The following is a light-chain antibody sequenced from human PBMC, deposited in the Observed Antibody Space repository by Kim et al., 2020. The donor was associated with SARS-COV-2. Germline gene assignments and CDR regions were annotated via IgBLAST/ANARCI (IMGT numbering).Light chain of an antibody. Sequence: GQRVTISCSGSASDIGGNYVAWYQQLPGTAPNHLINCNHQRPSGVPDRFFGSKSGTSASLAISGLRSDDEADYYCATWDDSLSASVFGGGTQLTVL. V-gene: IGLV1-47*01. CDR3: ATWDDSLSASV. CDR2: CNH. J-gene: IGLJ3*02. CDR1: ASDIGGNY.